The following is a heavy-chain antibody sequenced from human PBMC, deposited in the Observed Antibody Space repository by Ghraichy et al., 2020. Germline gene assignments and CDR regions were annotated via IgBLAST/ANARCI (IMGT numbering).Heavy chain of an antibody. V-gene: IGHV4-39*01. CDR2: IYYGASS. CDR3: ASGVVGATLY. D-gene: IGHD1-26*01. J-gene: IGHJ4*02. Sequence: SETLSLTCNVSGGSISSSSYYWGWIRQPPGKGLEWIGNIYYGASSFYNPSLKSRVTISVDTSKNQFSLNLRSVTAAETAVYYCASGVVGATLYWRQGTLVTVSS. CDR1: GGSISSSSYY.